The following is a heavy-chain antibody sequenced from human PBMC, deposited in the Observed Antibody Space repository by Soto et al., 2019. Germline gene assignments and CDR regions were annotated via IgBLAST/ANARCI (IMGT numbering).Heavy chain of an antibody. CDR3: ARGYCSGGSCYNYFDY. J-gene: IGHJ4*02. V-gene: IGHV4-34*01. CDR1: GGSFSGYY. D-gene: IGHD2-15*01. Sequence: PSETLSLTCSVYGGSFSGYYWSWIRQPPGKGLEWIGEINHSGSTNYNPSLKSRVTISVDTSKNQFSLKLSSVTAADTAVYYCARGYCSGGSCYNYFDYWGQGTLVTVSS. CDR2: INHSGST.